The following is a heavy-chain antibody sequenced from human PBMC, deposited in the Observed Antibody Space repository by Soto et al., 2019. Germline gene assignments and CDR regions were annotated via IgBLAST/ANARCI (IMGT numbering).Heavy chain of an antibody. CDR2: IYHGGST. CDR3: SYGSGSYYYYGMDV. J-gene: IGHJ6*02. Sequence: SETLSLTCAVSGGSISSSNWWSWVRQPPGKGLEWIGEIYHGGSTNYNPSLKSRVTISVDKSKNQFSLKLSSVTAADTAVYYCSYGSGSYYYYGMDVWGQGTTVTVSS. CDR1: GGSISSSNW. D-gene: IGHD3-10*01. V-gene: IGHV4-4*02.